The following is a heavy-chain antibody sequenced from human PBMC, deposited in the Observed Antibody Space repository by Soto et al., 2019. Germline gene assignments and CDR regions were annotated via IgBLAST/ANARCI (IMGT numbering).Heavy chain of an antibody. D-gene: IGHD6-19*01. Sequence: SETLSLTCTVSGGSISSGGYYWSWIRQPPGKGLEWIGYIYYSGSTNYNPSLKSRVTISVDTSKNQFSLKLSSVTAADTAVYYCARGIVGWYQGRYCYVMDVWGQRTTVTVSS. CDR3: ARGIVGWYQGRYCYVMDV. J-gene: IGHJ6*02. CDR2: IYYSGST. V-gene: IGHV4-61*08. CDR1: GGSISSGGYY.